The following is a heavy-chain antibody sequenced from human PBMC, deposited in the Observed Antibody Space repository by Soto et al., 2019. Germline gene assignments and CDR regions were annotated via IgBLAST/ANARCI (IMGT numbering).Heavy chain of an antibody. CDR3: ASVVPASNYYYYYYMDV. CDR2: IIPILGIA. V-gene: IGHV1-69*02. J-gene: IGHJ6*03. D-gene: IGHD2-2*01. CDR1: GGTFSSYT. Sequence: SVKVSCKASGGTFSSYTISWVRQAPGQGLEWMGRIIPILGIANYAQKFQGRVTITADKSTSTAYMELSSLRSEDTAVYYCASVVPASNYYYYYYMDVWGKGTTVTVSS.